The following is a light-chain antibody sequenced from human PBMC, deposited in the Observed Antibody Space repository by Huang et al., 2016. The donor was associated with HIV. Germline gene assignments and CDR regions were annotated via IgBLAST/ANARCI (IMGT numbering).Light chain of an antibody. Sequence: EIVMTQSPATLSVSPGERATLSCRASQSVSSYLAWYQQKHGQAPRLLIYGASTRGTGIPARFSGSGAGTEFTLTISSLQSEDFAVYYCQQYNNWPGTFGQGTKVEIK. CDR1: QSVSSY. J-gene: IGKJ1*01. CDR2: GAS. CDR3: QQYNNWPGT. V-gene: IGKV3-15*01.